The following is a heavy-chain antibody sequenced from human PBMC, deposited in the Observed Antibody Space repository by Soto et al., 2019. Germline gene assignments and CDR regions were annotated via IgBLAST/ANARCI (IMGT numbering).Heavy chain of an antibody. CDR3: ARSKGRISSGYSRTLSYYYGMDV. D-gene: IGHD3-22*01. CDR1: GGTFSSYA. Sequence: QVQLVQSGAEVKKPGSSVKVSCKASGGTFSSYAISWVRQAPGQGLEWMGGIIPIFGTANYAQKFQGRVTITADEPTRTAYMELSSLRSEDTAVYYCARSKGRISSGYSRTLSYYYGMDVWGQGTTVTVSS. CDR2: IIPIFGTA. J-gene: IGHJ6*02. V-gene: IGHV1-69*12.